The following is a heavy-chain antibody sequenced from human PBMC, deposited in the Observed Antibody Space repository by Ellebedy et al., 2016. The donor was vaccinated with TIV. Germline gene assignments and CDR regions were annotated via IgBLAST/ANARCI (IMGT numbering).Heavy chain of an antibody. CDR2: INHSGST. J-gene: IGHJ4*02. D-gene: IGHD6-19*01. V-gene: IGHV4-34*01. CDR1: GGSFSGYY. CDR3: ARGGPRVAVAGTGTGYFDY. Sequence: MPSETLSLTCAVYGGSFSGYYWSWIRQPPGKGLEWIGEINHSGSTNYNPSLKSRVTISVDTSKNQFSLKLSSVTAADTAVYYCARGGPRVAVAGTGTGYFDYWGQGTLVTVSS.